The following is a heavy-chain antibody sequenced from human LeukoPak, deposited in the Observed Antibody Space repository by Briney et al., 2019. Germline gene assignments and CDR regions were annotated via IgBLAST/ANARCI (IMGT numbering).Heavy chain of an antibody. J-gene: IGHJ6*03. CDR3: ARALTTPYYYYYYMDV. CDR2: IIPIFGTA. Sequence: GASVKVSCKASGGTFSSYAISWVRQAPGQGLEWMGGIIPIFGTANYAQKFQGRVTITTDESTSTAYMELSSLRSEDTAVYYCARALTTPYYYYYYMDVWGKGTTVTVSS. D-gene: IGHD3-9*01. CDR1: GGTFSSYA. V-gene: IGHV1-69*05.